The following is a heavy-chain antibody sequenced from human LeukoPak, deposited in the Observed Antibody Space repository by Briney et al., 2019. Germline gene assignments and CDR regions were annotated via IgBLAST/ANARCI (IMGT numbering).Heavy chain of an antibody. CDR2: INSDGTTT. D-gene: IGHD1-1*01. CDR1: GFTFSNSW. V-gene: IGHV3-74*01. J-gene: IGHJ5*02. CDR3: ARDQGTSTTAPKRKGRFDP. Sequence: GGSLRLSCAASGFTFSNSWMHWVRQVPGKGLVWVSHINSDGTTTTYADSVKGRFTISRDNAKNTVYLQMNSLRDEDTAVYYCARDQGTSTTAPKRKGRFDPWGQGTLVTVSS.